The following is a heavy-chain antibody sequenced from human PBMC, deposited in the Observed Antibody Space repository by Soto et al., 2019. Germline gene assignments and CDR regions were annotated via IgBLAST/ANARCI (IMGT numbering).Heavy chain of an antibody. CDR1: GYTFTSYG. V-gene: IGHV1-18*01. Sequence: ASVKVSCKASGYTFTSYGISWVRQAPGQRLEWMGWISAYNGNTNYAQKLQGRVTMTTDTSTSTAYMELRSLRADDTAVYNCARERGGYDNLTGWNYYYYGMDVWGQGTTVTVSS. D-gene: IGHD3-9*01. J-gene: IGHJ6*02. CDR3: ARERGGYDNLTGWNYYYYGMDV. CDR2: ISAYNGNT.